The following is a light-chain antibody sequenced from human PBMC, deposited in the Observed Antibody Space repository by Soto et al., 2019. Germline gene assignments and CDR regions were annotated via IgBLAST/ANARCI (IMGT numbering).Light chain of an antibody. V-gene: IGKV3-15*01. Sequence: EIVLTQSPGTLSLSPGERATLSCRASQSVSSNYLAWYQQKPGQPPRLLIYGASTRATGIPARFSGSGFGTGFTLTISSLQSEDFAVYYCQQYKNWPLFGQGTRLEIK. CDR2: GAS. CDR1: QSVSSNY. J-gene: IGKJ5*01. CDR3: QQYKNWPL.